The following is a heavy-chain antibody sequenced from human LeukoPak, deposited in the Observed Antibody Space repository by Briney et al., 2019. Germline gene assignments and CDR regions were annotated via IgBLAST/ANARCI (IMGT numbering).Heavy chain of an antibody. CDR3: ARVDSSGYYST. Sequence: GSLRLSCAASGFTFSSYWMNWVRQAPGKGLEWVSFISSRSSTIYYADSVKGRFTISRENAKISLYLQMNSLRAGDTAVYYCARVDSSGYYSTWGQGTLVTVSS. CDR2: ISSRSSTI. D-gene: IGHD3-22*01. J-gene: IGHJ5*02. CDR1: GFTFSSYW. V-gene: IGHV3-48*01.